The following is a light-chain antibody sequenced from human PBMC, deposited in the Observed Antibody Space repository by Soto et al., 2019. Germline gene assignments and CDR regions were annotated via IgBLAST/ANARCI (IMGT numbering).Light chain of an antibody. CDR3: SSYTTSSTQV. Sequence: QSALTQPASVSGSPGQSITISCTGTSSDIGGYKHVSWYQQHPGKAPKLMIYEVSNRPSGVSNRFSGSKSGNTASLTISGFQAEDEADYYCSSYTTSSTQVFGTGTKLPVL. J-gene: IGLJ1*01. CDR2: EVS. CDR1: SSDIGGYKH. V-gene: IGLV2-14*01.